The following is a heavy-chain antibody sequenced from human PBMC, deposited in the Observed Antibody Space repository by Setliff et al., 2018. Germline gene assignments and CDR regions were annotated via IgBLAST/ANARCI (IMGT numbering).Heavy chain of an antibody. CDR2: VYYSGTA. J-gene: IGHJ4*02. V-gene: IGHV4-61*08. D-gene: IGHD5-12*01. Sequence: KSSETLSLTCIVSGASISSDGYYWSWIRQPPGKGLEFIGYVYYSGTANYSPSLRSRLTISVDTSKNQFSLKLRSVTAADTAVYYCARGGTFRYFDFWGQGAPVTVSS. CDR1: GASISSDGYY. CDR3: ARGGTFRYFDF.